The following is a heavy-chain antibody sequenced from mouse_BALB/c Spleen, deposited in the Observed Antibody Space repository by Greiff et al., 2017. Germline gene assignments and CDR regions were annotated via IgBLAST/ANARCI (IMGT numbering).Heavy chain of an antibody. D-gene: IGHD1-2*01. CDR1: GYTFTSYY. J-gene: IGHJ2*01. V-gene: IGHV1S16*01. Sequence: QVQLQQSGAELVKPGASVKLSCKASGYTFTSYYMYWVKQRPGQGLEWIGEINPSNGGTNFNEKFKSKATLTVDKSSSTAYMQLSSLTSEDSAVYYCTISFRYYGHTYYFDYWGQGTTLTVSS. CDR3: TISFRYYGHTYYFDY. CDR2: INPSNGGT.